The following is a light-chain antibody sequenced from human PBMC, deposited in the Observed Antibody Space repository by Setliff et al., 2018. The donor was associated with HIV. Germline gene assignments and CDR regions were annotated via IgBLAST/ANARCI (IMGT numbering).Light chain of an antibody. J-gene: IGLJ1*01. Sequence: LTQPPSVSGSPGQSVTISCTGTSSDVGGYNYVSWYQQHPGKAPKVLIYDVTKRPSGVPDRFSGSKSGNTASLTISGLQAEDEADYYCCSFAGTYIFYVFGSGTKVTVL. CDR3: CSFAGTYIFYV. CDR2: DVT. CDR1: SSDVGGYNY. V-gene: IGLV2-11*01.